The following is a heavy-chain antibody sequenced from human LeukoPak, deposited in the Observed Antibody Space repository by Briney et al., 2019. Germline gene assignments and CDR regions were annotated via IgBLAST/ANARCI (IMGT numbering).Heavy chain of an antibody. CDR3: AKQRSDYFDY. CDR2: ISPSGGST. D-gene: IGHD1/OR15-1a*01. Sequence: ASVKVSCKAFGYTFTSNYMHWVRQAPGQGPEWMGVISPSGGSTTYAQKFQGRVTMTRDTSISTAYMELSRLRSDDTAVYYCAKQRSDYFDYWGPGTLVTVSS. V-gene: IGHV1-46*01. J-gene: IGHJ4*02. CDR1: GYTFTSNY.